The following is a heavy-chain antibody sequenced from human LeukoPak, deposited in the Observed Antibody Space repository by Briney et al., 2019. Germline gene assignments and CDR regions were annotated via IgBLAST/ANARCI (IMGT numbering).Heavy chain of an antibody. CDR1: GGSISSGSYY. CDR2: IYTSGST. D-gene: IGHD3-3*01. J-gene: IGHJ4*02. Sequence: PSQTLSLTCTVSGGSISSGSYYWSWIRQPAGKGLEWIGRIYTSGSTNYNPSLKSRVTISVDTSRNQFSLKLSSVTAADTAVYYCARWAYFGVDYHFDYWGQGILVTVSS. CDR3: ARWAYFGVDYHFDY. V-gene: IGHV4-61*02.